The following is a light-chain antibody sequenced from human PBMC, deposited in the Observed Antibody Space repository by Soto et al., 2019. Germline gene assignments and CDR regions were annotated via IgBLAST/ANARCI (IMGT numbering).Light chain of an antibody. Sequence: QSVLTQPASVSGSPGQSIAISCTGTSSYVGGYNFVSWYQQHPHKAPKLMISDVSNRPSGVSNRFSGSKSGNTASLTISGLQAEDEADYYCSSYTSSSTYVFGAGTKSPS. CDR2: DVS. V-gene: IGLV2-14*01. CDR1: SSYVGGYNF. J-gene: IGLJ1*01. CDR3: SSYTSSSTYV.